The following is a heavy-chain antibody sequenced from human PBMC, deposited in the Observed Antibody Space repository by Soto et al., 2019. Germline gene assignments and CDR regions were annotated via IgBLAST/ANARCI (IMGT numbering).Heavy chain of an antibody. J-gene: IGHJ3*01. Sequence: GSLRLSCAASGFTFSTYAMSWVRQAPGKGLEWVSAISGSGDSTYSADSVRGRFTISRDNSINTLYLQMNNLGNEDTAVYYCAHPRGFGVFDAYDFWGQGTMVTVSS. CDR2: ISGSGDST. CDR1: GFTFSTYA. D-gene: IGHD3-10*01. CDR3: AHPRGFGVFDAYDF. V-gene: IGHV3-23*01.